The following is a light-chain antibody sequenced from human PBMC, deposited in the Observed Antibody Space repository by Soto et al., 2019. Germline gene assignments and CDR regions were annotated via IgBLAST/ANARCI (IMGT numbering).Light chain of an antibody. CDR2: VNSDGSH. CDR1: SGHSNNA. V-gene: IGLV4-69*01. Sequence: QLVLTQSPSASASLGASVKLTYTLSSGHSNNAIAWHQQQPEKGPRYLMKVNSDGSHNKGDGIPDRFSGSSSGAERYLTISSLQSDDEADYYCQTWGTGSVVFGGGTKLTVL. CDR3: QTWGTGSVV. J-gene: IGLJ2*01.